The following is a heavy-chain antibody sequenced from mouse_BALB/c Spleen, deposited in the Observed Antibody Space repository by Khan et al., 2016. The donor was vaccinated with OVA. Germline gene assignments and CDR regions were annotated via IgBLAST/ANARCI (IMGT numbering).Heavy chain of an antibody. Sequence: EVQLQESGPSLVKPSLTLSLTCSVTGDSITSGYWNWIRKFPGNKLEYMGYISYSGNSYYNPSLKSRISVTRDTSKTQYYLQLNSVTTEDTATYXCACELRGFAYWGQGTLVTVSA. D-gene: IGHD1-1*01. CDR2: ISYSGNS. CDR1: GDSITSGY. V-gene: IGHV3-8*02. J-gene: IGHJ3*01. CDR3: ACELRGFAY.